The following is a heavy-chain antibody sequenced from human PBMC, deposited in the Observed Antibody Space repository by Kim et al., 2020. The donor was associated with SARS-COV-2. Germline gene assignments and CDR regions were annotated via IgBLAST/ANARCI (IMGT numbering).Heavy chain of an antibody. CDR3: ARDSERRASSGGSCYDY. J-gene: IGHJ4*02. CDR2: ISSSSSYI. Sequence: GGSLRLSCAASGFTFSSYSMNWVRQAPGKGLEWVSSISSSSSYIYYADSVKGRFTISRDNAKNSLYLQMNSLRAEDTAVYYCARDSERRASSGGSCYDYWGQGTLVTVSS. CDR1: GFTFSSYS. V-gene: IGHV3-21*01. D-gene: IGHD2-15*01.